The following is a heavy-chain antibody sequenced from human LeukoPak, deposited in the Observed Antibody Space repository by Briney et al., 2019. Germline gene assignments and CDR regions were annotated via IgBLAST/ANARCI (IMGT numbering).Heavy chain of an antibody. CDR2: ISYDGSNK. V-gene: IGHV3-30-3*01. Sequence: GGSLRLSCAASGFTFSSYAMHWDRQAPGKGLEWVAVISYDGSNKYYADSVKGRFTISRDNSKNTLYLQMNSLRAEDTAVYYCARDSITIFGVAPPHYYGMDVWGQGTTVTVSS. CDR3: ARDSITIFGVAPPHYYGMDV. J-gene: IGHJ6*02. D-gene: IGHD3-3*01. CDR1: GFTFSSYA.